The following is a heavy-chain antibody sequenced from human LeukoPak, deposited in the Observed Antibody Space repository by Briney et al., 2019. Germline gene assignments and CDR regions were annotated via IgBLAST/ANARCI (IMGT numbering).Heavy chain of an antibody. Sequence: GGSLRLSCAASGFTFDDYGMSWGRQAPGKGLEWVSGINWNGGSTGYADSVKGRFTISRDNAKNSLYLQMNSLRAEDTAVYYCAKDRQWLEYYFDYWGQGTLVTVSS. D-gene: IGHD6-19*01. J-gene: IGHJ4*02. CDR1: GFTFDDYG. CDR2: INWNGGST. V-gene: IGHV3-20*04. CDR3: AKDRQWLEYYFDY.